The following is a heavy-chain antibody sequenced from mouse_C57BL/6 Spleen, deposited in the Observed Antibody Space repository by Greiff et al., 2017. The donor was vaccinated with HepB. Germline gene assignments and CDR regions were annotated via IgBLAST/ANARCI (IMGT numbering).Heavy chain of an antibody. CDR2: ISSGSSTI. V-gene: IGHV5-17*01. D-gene: IGHD2-3*01. CDR3: ARVYDGYDAWFAY. Sequence: EVQVVESGGGLVKPGGSLKLSCAASGFTFSDYGMHWVRQAPEKGLEWVAYISSGSSTIYYADTVKGRFTISRDNAKNTLFLQMTSLRSEDTAMYYCARVYDGYDAWFAYWGQGTLVTVSA. J-gene: IGHJ3*01. CDR1: GFTFSDYG.